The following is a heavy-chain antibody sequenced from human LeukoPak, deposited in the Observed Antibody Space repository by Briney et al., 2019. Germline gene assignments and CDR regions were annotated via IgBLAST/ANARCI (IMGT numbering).Heavy chain of an antibody. D-gene: IGHD6-6*01. V-gene: IGHV3-23*01. CDR3: AKDEAARQRGAFDY. CDR2: FRGRGGST. CDR1: GFTFSSYA. J-gene: IGHJ4*02. Sequence: GGSLRLSCAASGFTFSSYAMSWVRRAPGEGLEWVSAFRGRGGSTYYADSVKGRFTISRDNSKTTLYLQMNSMRAEDTAVYYCAKDEAARQRGAFDYWGQGTLVTVSS.